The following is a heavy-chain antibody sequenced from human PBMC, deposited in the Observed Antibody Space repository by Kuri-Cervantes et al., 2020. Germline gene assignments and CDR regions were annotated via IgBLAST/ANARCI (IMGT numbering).Heavy chain of an antibody. CDR2: INHSGST. Sequence: GSLRLSCAVYGGSFSGYYWSWIRQPSGKGLEWIGEINHSGSTNYNPSLKSRVTISVDTSKNQFSLKLSSVTAADTAVYYCARARSRDFFGAFLDYWGQGTLVTVSS. V-gene: IGHV4-34*01. D-gene: IGHD3-3*01. J-gene: IGHJ4*02. CDR3: ARARSRDFFGAFLDY. CDR1: GGSFSGYY.